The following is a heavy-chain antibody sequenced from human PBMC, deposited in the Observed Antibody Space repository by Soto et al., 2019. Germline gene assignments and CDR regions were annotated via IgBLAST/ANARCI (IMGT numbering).Heavy chain of an antibody. CDR3: ARGRASGSYYLLDY. CDR2: INPNSGNI. Sequence: ASVKVSCKASGDTFTTYDINWVRQATGHGLEWMGWINPNSGNIGYAQRFQGRVTMTRDTASRTAYIEVSSLRSDDTAVYYCARGRASGSYYLLDYWGQGTLVTVSS. D-gene: IGHD3-10*01. V-gene: IGHV1-8*01. CDR1: GDTFTTYD. J-gene: IGHJ4*02.